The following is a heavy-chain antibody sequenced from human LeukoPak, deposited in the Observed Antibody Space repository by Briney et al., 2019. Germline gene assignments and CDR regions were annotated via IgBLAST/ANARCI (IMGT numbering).Heavy chain of an antibody. CDR1: GGSFSGYY. J-gene: IGHJ5*02. CDR3: ARMSFLEVVPAAIGWFDP. CDR2: INHGGST. V-gene: IGHV4-34*01. Sequence: SETLSLTCAVYGGSFSGYYWSWIRQPPGKGLEWIVEINHGGSTNYNPSLKSRVTISVDTSKNQFSLKLSSVTAADTAVYYCARMSFLEVVPAAIGWFDPWGQGTLVTVSS. D-gene: IGHD2-2*01.